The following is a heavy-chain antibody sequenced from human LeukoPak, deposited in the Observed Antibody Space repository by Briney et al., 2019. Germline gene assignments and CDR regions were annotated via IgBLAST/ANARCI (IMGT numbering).Heavy chain of an antibody. V-gene: IGHV3-23*01. Sequence: GGSLRLSCAASGFTFSSYAMSWVRQAPGKGLEWVSAISGSGGSTYYADSVKGRFTISRDNSKNTLYLQMNSLRAEDTAVYYCAKDLAFWSGYYIRYSQHWGQGTLVTVSS. CDR1: GFTFSSYA. D-gene: IGHD3-3*01. CDR2: ISGSGGST. CDR3: AKDLAFWSGYYIRYSQH. J-gene: IGHJ1*01.